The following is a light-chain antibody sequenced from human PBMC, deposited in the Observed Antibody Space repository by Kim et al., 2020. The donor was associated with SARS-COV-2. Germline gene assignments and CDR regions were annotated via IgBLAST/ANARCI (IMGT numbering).Light chain of an antibody. CDR3: MQGIHPDYT. J-gene: IGKJ2*01. CDR1: QSLLHSDGKTY. Sequence: QPASISFKSSQSLLHSDGKTYLYLDVQKPGQSPQLLMYELSRRFSWVPDRFSGSGSETDFTLQISRMEAEDVGIYYCMQGIHPDYTFGQVTKLEI. V-gene: IGKV2-29*02. CDR2: ELS.